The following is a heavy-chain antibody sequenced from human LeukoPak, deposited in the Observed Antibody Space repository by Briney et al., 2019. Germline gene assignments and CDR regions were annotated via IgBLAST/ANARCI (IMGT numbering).Heavy chain of an antibody. CDR2: IYYSGST. J-gene: IGHJ5*02. CDR3: ARAMYYYGSGSSNWFDP. CDR1: GGSFSGYY. Sequence: SETLSLTCAVYGGSFSGYYWSWIRQPPGKGLEWIGYIYYSGSTNYNPSLKSRVTISVDTSKNQFSLKLSSVTAADTAVYYCARAMYYYGSGSSNWFDPWGQGTLVTVSS. V-gene: IGHV4-59*01. D-gene: IGHD3-10*01.